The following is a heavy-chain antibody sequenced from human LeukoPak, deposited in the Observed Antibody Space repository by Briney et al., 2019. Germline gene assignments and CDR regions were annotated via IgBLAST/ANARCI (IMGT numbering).Heavy chain of an antibody. J-gene: IGHJ4*02. CDR3: AIGPSIVGATNY. V-gene: IGHV1-18*01. CDR2: ISAYNGNT. Sequence: GSSVKVSCKASGYTFTSYGISWVRQAPGQGLEGMGWISAYNGNTNYAQKPQGRVTMTTDTSTSTAYMELRSLRSDDTAVYYCAIGPSIVGATNYWGQGTLVTVSS. D-gene: IGHD1-26*01. CDR1: GYTFTSYG.